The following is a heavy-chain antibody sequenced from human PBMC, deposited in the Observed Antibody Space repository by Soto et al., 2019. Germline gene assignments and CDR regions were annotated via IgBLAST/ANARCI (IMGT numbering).Heavy chain of an antibody. D-gene: IGHD5-12*01. J-gene: IGHJ6*02. CDR2: ISGSGGST. Sequence: GGSLRLSCAASGFTFSSYAMSWVRQAPGKGLEWVSAISGSGGSTYYADSVKGRFTISGDNSKNTLYLQMNSLRAEDTAVYYCAKDFSPEEWVLYGMDVWGQGTTVTVSS. V-gene: IGHV3-23*01. CDR3: AKDFSPEEWVLYGMDV. CDR1: GFTFSSYA.